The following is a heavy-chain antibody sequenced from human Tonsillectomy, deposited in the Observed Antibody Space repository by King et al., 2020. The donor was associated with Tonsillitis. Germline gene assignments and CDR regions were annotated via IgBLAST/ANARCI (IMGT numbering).Heavy chain of an antibody. V-gene: IGHV3-7*04. CDR3: TRDRAFSCFDY. J-gene: IGHJ4*02. CDR1: GFTFRSDW. CDR2: INPDGSQR. D-gene: IGHD1-1*01. Sequence: VQLVESGGDSVQPGGSLRLSCAASGFTFRSDWMDWVRQAPGKGLEGVASINPDGSQRYYVESVKGRFTISRDNAENSLFLHMTGLRTEDTAVYYCTRDRAFSCFDYWGQGTLVTVSS.